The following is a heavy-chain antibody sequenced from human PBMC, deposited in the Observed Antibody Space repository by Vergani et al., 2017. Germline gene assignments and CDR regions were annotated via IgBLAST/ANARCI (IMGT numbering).Heavy chain of an antibody. Sequence: QVQLVESGGGVVQPGRSLRLSCAASGFTFSSYTMHWVRQAPGKGLEWVAVISSDGSNKYYADSVRGRFTISRDNAKNSLYLQMNSLRAEDTALYYCTKEAAGAPLGGSYIDSWGQGTLVTVSS. CDR2: ISSDGSNK. J-gene: IGHJ4*02. D-gene: IGHD3-16*01. CDR3: TKEAAGAPLGGSYIDS. V-gene: IGHV3-30-3*01. CDR1: GFTFSSYT.